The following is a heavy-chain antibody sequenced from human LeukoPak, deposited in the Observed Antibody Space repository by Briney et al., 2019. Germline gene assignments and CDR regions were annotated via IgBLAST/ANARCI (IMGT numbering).Heavy chain of an antibody. V-gene: IGHV4-39*01. CDR1: GGSISSSSYY. Sequence: SETLSLTCTVSGGSISSSSYYWGWIRQPPGKGLEWIGSIYYSGSTYYNPSLKSRVTISVDTSKNQFSLKLSSVTAADTAVYYCARVLSKRWPLGWFDPWGQGTLVTVSS. CDR3: ARVLSKRWPLGWFDP. J-gene: IGHJ5*02. D-gene: IGHD6-19*01. CDR2: IYYSGST.